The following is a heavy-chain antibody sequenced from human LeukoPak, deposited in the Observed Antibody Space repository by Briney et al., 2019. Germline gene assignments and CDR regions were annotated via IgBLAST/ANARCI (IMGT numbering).Heavy chain of an antibody. J-gene: IGHJ4*02. Sequence: GGSLRLSRAASGFSFSSYEMNWVRQAPGKGLEWVSYISSSGSTIYYADSVKGRFTISRDNAKNSLYLQMNSLRAEDTAVYYCARGDSGNYYFDYWGQGTLVTVSS. D-gene: IGHD1-26*01. V-gene: IGHV3-48*03. CDR2: ISSSGSTI. CDR1: GFSFSSYE. CDR3: ARGDSGNYYFDY.